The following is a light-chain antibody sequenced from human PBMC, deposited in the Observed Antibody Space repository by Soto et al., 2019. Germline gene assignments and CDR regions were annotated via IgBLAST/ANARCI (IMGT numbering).Light chain of an antibody. J-gene: IGKJ4*01. Sequence: DIQMTQSPSFVSASVGDRVTITCRASQGISSCLAWYQHKQGRAPKLLIHAASSLESGVTSRFSGSGSGTDFTLTISSLQPEDFATYYCQQTTSFPLTFGGGTKVEIK. CDR2: AAS. V-gene: IGKV1-12*01. CDR3: QQTTSFPLT. CDR1: QGISSC.